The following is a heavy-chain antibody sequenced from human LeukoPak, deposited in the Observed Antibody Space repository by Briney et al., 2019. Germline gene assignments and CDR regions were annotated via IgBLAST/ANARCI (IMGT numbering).Heavy chain of an antibody. Sequence: PGESLKISCEGSGYIFTTYWIGWVRQMPGKGLEWMGIIFPSDSDTRYSPSFQGQVAISADKSITTAYLLWSSLKASDTAMYYCARMGGSGWAFDYWGQGTLVTVSS. CDR3: ARMGGSGWAFDY. CDR2: IFPSDSDT. CDR1: GYIFTTYW. J-gene: IGHJ4*02. V-gene: IGHV5-51*01. D-gene: IGHD6-19*01.